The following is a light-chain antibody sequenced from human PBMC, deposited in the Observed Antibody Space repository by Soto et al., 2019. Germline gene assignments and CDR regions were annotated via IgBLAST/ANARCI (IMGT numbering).Light chain of an antibody. CDR2: WAS. Sequence: DIVMTQSPDSLAVSLGERATINCKSSQSLLYTSNNKNYLAWYQQKPGQPPRLLIYWASTLDSGVPDRFTGSGSGTDFTLTISSLQAEDVALYFCQQYFSSPLTFGGGTKVVIK. CDR3: QQYFSSPLT. V-gene: IGKV4-1*01. J-gene: IGKJ4*01. CDR1: QSLLYTSNNKNY.